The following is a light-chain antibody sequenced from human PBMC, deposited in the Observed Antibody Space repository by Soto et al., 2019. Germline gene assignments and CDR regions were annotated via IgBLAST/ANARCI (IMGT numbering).Light chain of an antibody. CDR1: SSNIGAGYD. V-gene: IGLV1-40*01. CDR3: QSYDSCLSGSYV. Sequence: QSALTQPPSVSGAPGQRVTISCTGSSSNIGAGYDVRWYQQLPGTAPKLLIYGNSNRPSGVPDRFSGSKSGTSASLAITGLQAEDEADYYCQSYDSCLSGSYVFGTGTKATVL. CDR2: GNS. J-gene: IGLJ1*01.